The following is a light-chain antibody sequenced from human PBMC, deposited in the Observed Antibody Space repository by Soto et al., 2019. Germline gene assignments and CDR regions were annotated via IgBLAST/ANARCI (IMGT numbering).Light chain of an antibody. CDR1: SSDIGRHY. CDR2: SND. Sequence: QAVVTQPPSASGTPGQRVTISCSGSSSDIGRHYVYWYQQLPGRAPKLLIHSNDQRPSGVPDRFSGSKSGTSASLAISGLRSEDEADYYCAAWDDRHSYVFGFGTKLTVL. J-gene: IGLJ1*01. CDR3: AAWDDRHSYV. V-gene: IGLV1-47*02.